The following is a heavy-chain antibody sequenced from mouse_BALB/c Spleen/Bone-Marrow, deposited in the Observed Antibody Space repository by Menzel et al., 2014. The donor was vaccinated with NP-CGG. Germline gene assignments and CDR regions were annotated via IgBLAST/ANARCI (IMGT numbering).Heavy chain of an antibody. V-gene: IGHV7-3*02. CDR3: ARRGERRRENGDV. CDR1: GFTFTDYY. CDR2: IRNKANGYTT. Sequence: EVKLVESGGGLVQPGGSLRLSCATSGFTFTDYYMSWVRQPPGKALEWLGFIRNKANGYTTEYSASVKARFTISRENSQSLFYHQIHTQRGGESATYLWARRGERRRENGDVRGRGTRDTVS. J-gene: IGHJ1*03.